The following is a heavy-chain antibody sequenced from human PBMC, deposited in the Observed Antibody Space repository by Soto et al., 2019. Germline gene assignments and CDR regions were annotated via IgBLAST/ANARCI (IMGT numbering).Heavy chain of an antibody. CDR2: ISYDGSNK. CDR3: ARDGGANYDYATDV. CDR1: RFIFSSYA. D-gene: IGHD4-17*01. J-gene: IGHJ6*02. Sequence: QVQLVESGGGVVQPGRSLRLSCAASRFIFSSYAMHWVRQAPGKGLEWVAVISYDGSNKYYADSVKGRFTISRDNSKNRLYLQMNSLRAEDTAVYYCARDGGANYDYATDVWGQGTTVTVSS. V-gene: IGHV3-30*04.